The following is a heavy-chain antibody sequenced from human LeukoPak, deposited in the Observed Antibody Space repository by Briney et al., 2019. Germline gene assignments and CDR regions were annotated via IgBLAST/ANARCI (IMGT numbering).Heavy chain of an antibody. CDR2: INSDGSST. J-gene: IGHJ4*02. CDR1: GFTFSSYW. V-gene: IGHV3-74*01. CDR3: AKAFKTGYNVDTLDY. Sequence: GGSLRLSCAASGFTFSSYWMHWVRQAPGKGLVWVSRINSDGSSTSYADSVKGRFTISRDNSKNTLYLQMNSLRAEDTAVYYCAKAFKTGYNVDTLDYWGQGTLVTVSS. D-gene: IGHD5-24*01.